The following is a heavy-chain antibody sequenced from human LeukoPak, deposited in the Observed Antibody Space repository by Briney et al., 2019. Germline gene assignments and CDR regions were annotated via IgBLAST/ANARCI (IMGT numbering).Heavy chain of an antibody. V-gene: IGHV2-5*02. Sequence: SGPTLVRPTQTLTLTCTFSGFSLSTNGVGVGWIRQPPGKALQYLALIYWDDDKRYSPSLKNRLTITKDTSKDQVVLTMTNMDPLDTATYYCAHRYPYRPKTQYIGWYGDYFDYWGQGTLVTVSS. CDR1: GFSLSTNGVG. J-gene: IGHJ4*02. D-gene: IGHD6-19*01. CDR3: AHRYPYRPKTQYIGWYGDYFDY. CDR2: IYWDDDK.